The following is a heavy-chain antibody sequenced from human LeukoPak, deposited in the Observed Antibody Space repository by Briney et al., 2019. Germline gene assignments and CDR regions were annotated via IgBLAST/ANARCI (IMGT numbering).Heavy chain of an antibody. CDR3: AKGMATYGSGSLFDY. J-gene: IGHJ4*02. Sequence: PGGSLRLSCAASGFTFSSYAMHWVRQVPGKGLEWVAVISYDGPNKYYAESVKGRFTISRDNSKNTLYLQMNSLRAEDTAVYYCAKGMATYGSGSLFDYWGQGILVTVSS. D-gene: IGHD3-10*01. CDR2: ISYDGPNK. V-gene: IGHV3-30*04. CDR1: GFTFSSYA.